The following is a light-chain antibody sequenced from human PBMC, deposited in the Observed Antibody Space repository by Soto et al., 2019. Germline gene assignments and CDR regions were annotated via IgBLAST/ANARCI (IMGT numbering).Light chain of an antibody. CDR2: EVS. CDR1: SRDVGGYNY. J-gene: IGLJ3*02. CDR3: SSYAGTNNFGV. V-gene: IGLV2-8*01. Sequence: QSALTQPPSASGSPGQSVTISCTGSSRDVGGYNYVSWYQQYPGKAPKLMIYEVSKRPSGVPDRFSGSKSGNTASLTVSGLQAEEEADYYCSSYAGTNNFGVFGGGTKLTVL.